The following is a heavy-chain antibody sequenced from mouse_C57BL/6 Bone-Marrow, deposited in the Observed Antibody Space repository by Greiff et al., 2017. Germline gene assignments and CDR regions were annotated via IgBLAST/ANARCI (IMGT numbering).Heavy chain of an antibody. CDR1: GYTFTDYN. CDR2: INPNNGGT. D-gene: IGHD1-1*01. CDR3: ARGDYCDGSSRYFDV. J-gene: IGHJ1*03. Sequence: EVQLQQSGPELVKPGASVKIPCKASGYTFTDYNMDWVKQSHGQSLEWIGDINPNNGGTIYNQKFKGKATLTVDKSSSTAYMELRSLTSEDTAVYYCARGDYCDGSSRYFDVWGTGTTVTVSS. V-gene: IGHV1-18*01.